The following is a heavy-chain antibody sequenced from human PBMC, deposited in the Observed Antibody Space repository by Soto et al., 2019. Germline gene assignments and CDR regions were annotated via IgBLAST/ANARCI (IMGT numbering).Heavy chain of an antibody. V-gene: IGHV3-23*01. Sequence: EVQLLESGGGLVQPGGSLRLSCAASGFTFSAYAMSWVRQAPGKGLEWVSTISGGGGRTYYADSVKGRFTISRDSSKNTVYLQMNSRRAEDTSVYYCAKGQLVPIAAVLPYLYFDLWGRGTLVTVSS. D-gene: IGHD6-13*01. J-gene: IGHJ2*01. CDR3: AKGQLVPIAAVLPYLYFDL. CDR2: ISGGGGRT. CDR1: GFTFSAYA.